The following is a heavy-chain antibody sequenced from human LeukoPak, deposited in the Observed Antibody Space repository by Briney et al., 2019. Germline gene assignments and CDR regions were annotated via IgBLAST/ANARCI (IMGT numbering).Heavy chain of an antibody. CDR3: ARLVGELLSEFDY. Sequence: RGESQKISCKGSGYSFTSYWIGWVRQMPGKGLEWMGIIYPGDSDTRYSPSFQGQVTISADKSISTAYLQWSSLKASDTAMYYRARLVGELLSEFDYWGQGTLVTVSS. V-gene: IGHV5-51*01. CDR2: IYPGDSDT. J-gene: IGHJ4*02. CDR1: GYSFTSYW. D-gene: IGHD3-10*01.